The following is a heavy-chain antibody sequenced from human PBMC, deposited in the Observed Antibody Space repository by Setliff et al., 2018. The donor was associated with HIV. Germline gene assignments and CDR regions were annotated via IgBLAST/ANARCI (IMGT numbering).Heavy chain of an antibody. CDR3: ARDLSPYGSGDPYYYYGMDV. V-gene: IGHV4-31*03. Sequence: SETLSLTCTVSGGSISSSGNYWTWIRQRPGKGLEWIGYIYYTGSTYYHPSLKSRVVISVDTSNNQFSLRLSSVTAADTAVYYCARDLSPYGSGDPYYYYGMDVWGQGTTVT. D-gene: IGHD3-10*01. J-gene: IGHJ6*02. CDR2: IYYTGST. CDR1: GGSISSSGNY.